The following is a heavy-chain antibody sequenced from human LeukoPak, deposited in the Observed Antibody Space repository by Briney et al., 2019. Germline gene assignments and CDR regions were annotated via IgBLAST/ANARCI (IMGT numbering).Heavy chain of an antibody. V-gene: IGHV4-59*11. CDR1: DDSFSRHY. D-gene: IGHD4-17*01. Sequence: PSETLSLTCAVSDDSFSRHYWTWIRQPPGKGLEWIGYISYIGSTNYNPSLKSRVTISIDTSKNEFSLTLNSVTAADTAVYYCARDLVTVTKRLDIWGHGTMVTVSS. CDR2: ISYIGST. CDR3: ARDLVTVTKRLDI. J-gene: IGHJ3*02.